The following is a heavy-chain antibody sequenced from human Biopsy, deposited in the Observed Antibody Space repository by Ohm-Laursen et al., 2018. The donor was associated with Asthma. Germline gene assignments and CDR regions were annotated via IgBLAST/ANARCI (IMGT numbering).Heavy chain of an antibody. D-gene: IGHD4-23*01. J-gene: IGHJ3*02. CDR2: ISSDGHNK. Sequence: SLRLSCAASGFTVSRDHMFWVRQAPGKGLEWVALISSDGHNKYYKDSVKGRFTISRDNSKLRLYLEINSLRVEDSAVYYCARESGQDSGGTGAFDRWGQGIMVAASS. CDR1: GFTVSRDH. V-gene: IGHV3-30*03. CDR3: ARESGQDSGGTGAFDR.